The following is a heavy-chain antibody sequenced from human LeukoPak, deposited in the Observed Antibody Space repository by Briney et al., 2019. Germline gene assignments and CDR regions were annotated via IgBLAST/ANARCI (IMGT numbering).Heavy chain of an antibody. CDR2: INPSGAST. J-gene: IGHJ5*02. Sequence: ASVKVSCKASGYTFTSYYMHWVRQAPGQGLEWMGIINPSGASTSYAQKFQGRVTMTRDTSTSTVYMELSSLRSEDTAVYYCARGAGAAVAYNWFDPWGQGTLVTASS. D-gene: IGHD6-19*01. CDR3: ARGAGAAVAYNWFDP. V-gene: IGHV1-46*01. CDR1: GYTFTSYY.